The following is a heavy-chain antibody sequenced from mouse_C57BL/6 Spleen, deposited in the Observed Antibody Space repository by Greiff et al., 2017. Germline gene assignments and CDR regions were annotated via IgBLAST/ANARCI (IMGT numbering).Heavy chain of an antibody. CDR1: GYTFTSYW. J-gene: IGHJ4*01. Sequence: VQLQQPGTELVKPGASVKLSCKASGYTFTSYWMHWVKQRPGQGLEWIGNINPSNGGTNYNEKFKSKATLTVDKSSSTAYMQLSSLTSEDSAVYYCAYSSGYGYYAMDDWGQGTSVTVSS. D-gene: IGHD3-1*01. CDR3: AYSSGYGYYAMDD. V-gene: IGHV1-53*01. CDR2: INPSNGGT.